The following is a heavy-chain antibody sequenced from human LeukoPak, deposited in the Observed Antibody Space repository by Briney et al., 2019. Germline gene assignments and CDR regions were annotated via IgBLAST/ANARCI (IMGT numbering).Heavy chain of an antibody. CDR3: ARDWSGYGSGSYYNPISMDV. D-gene: IGHD3-10*01. V-gene: IGHV3-21*01. Sequence: GGSLRLSCAASGFTFSSYSMNWDRQAPGKGLEWVSSISSSSSYIYYADSVKGRFTISRDNAKNSLYLQMNSLRAEDTAVYYCARDWSGYGSGSYYNPISMDVWGKGTTVTVSS. J-gene: IGHJ6*04. CDR1: GFTFSSYS. CDR2: ISSSSSYI.